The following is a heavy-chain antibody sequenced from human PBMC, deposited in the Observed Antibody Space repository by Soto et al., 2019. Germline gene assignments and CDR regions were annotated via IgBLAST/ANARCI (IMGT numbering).Heavy chain of an antibody. V-gene: IGHV3-23*01. CDR1: GFTFSSYA. CDR2: ISGSGGST. Sequence: HPGGSLRLSCAASGFTFSSYAMSWVRQAPGKGLEWVSAISGSGGSTYYADSVKGRFTISRDNSKNTLYLQMNSLRAEDTAVYYCANCPPPLMTTVTPRGSFDIWGQGTMVTVSS. D-gene: IGHD4-4*01. CDR3: ANCPPPLMTTVTPRGSFDI. J-gene: IGHJ3*02.